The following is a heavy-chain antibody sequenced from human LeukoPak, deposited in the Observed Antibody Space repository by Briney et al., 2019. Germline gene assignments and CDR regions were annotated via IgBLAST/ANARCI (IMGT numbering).Heavy chain of an antibody. J-gene: IGHJ4*02. Sequence: ASVKVSCKASGYTFTACYIHWVRQAPGQGLEWMGWINTNSGDTKYAQKFQGRVTITRDTPIGTAYMELSSLISDDTAIYYCASEASCSGDRCYVQRVASWGKGTLVTVSS. V-gene: IGHV1-2*02. D-gene: IGHD2-15*01. CDR2: INTNSGDT. CDR1: GYTFTACY. CDR3: ASEASCSGDRCYVQRVAS.